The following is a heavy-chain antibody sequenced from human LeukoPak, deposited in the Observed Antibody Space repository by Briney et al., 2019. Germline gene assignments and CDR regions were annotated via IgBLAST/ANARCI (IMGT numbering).Heavy chain of an antibody. Sequence: SQTLSLTCTVSGGSISSGDYYWSWIRQHPGEGLGWIGYIYYSGSTDYNPSLKGRVTISVDTSKNQFSLKLGSVTAADTAVYYCARVYSTNWFDPWGQGTLVTISS. CDR2: IYYSGST. CDR3: ARVYSTNWFDP. V-gene: IGHV4-31*03. CDR1: GGSISSGDYY. J-gene: IGHJ5*02. D-gene: IGHD6-13*01.